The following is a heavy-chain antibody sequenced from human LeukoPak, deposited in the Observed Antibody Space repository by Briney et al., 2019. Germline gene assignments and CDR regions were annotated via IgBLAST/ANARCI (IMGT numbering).Heavy chain of an antibody. J-gene: IGHJ5*02. CDR2: IWYDGSNK. CDR3: ARDGTVTAGPFDP. V-gene: IGHV3-33*01. D-gene: IGHD4-11*01. CDR1: GXTFSSFG. Sequence: HPGGSLRLSCAAPGXTFSSFGMHWLRQAPGKGLEWVAFIWYDGSNKYYADSVKGRFTISRDNSKNTLYLQMNSLRVEDTAVYYCARDGTVTAGPFDPWGRGILVTVSS.